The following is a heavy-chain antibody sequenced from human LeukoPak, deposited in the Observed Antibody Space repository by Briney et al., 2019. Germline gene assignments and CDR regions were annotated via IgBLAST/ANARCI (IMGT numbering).Heavy chain of an antibody. D-gene: IGHD4-17*01. V-gene: IGHV4-4*07. CDR2: IYTSGST. CDR1: GGSISSYY. J-gene: IGHJ6*03. Sequence: SETLSLTCTVSGGSISSYYWSWIRQPAGKGLEWIGRIYTSGSTNYNPSLKSRVTMSVDTSKNQFSLKLSSVTAADTAVYYCARDFPTTVTEYYYYYYMDVWGKGTTVTVSS. CDR3: ARDFPTTVTEYYYYYYMDV.